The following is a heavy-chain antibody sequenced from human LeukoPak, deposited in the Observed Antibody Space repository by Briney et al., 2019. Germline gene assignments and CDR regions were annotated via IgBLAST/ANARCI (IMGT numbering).Heavy chain of an antibody. CDR2: ISSSGSTI. J-gene: IGHJ6*04. V-gene: IGHV3-48*03. D-gene: IGHD3-10*02. CDR1: GFTFSSYE. CDR3: AELGITMIGGV. Sequence: GGSLRLSCAASGFTFSSYEMNWVRQAPGKGLEWVSYISSSGSTIYYADSVKGRFTISRDNAKNSLYLEMNSLRAEDTAVYYCAELGITMIGGVWGKGTTVTISS.